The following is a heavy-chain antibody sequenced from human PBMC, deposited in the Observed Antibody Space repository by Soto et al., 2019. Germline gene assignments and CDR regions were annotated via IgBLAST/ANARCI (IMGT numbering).Heavy chain of an antibody. CDR2: IYSSGST. J-gene: IGHJ3*01. CDR3: ATRPLLPGAH. CDR1: GFTFSSND. V-gene: IGHV3-53*01. D-gene: IGHD3-22*01. Sequence: EVQLVESGGGLIQPGGSLRLSCAASGFTFSSNDMNWVRQAPGKGLEWVSLIYSSGSTSYADSVKGRFTISRDNSKNTLYLQMSSLRAEDTAVYYCATRPLLPGAHWGQGTMVTVSS.